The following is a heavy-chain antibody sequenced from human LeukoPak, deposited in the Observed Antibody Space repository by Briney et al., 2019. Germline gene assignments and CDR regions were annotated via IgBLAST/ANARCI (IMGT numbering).Heavy chain of an antibody. CDR2: ISSSNSYI. Sequence: GGSLRLSCAASGFTFSSYIMNWVRQAPGKGLEWVSSISSSNSYIYNADSVKGRSTISRDNAKNSLYLQMNSLRAEDTAVYYCARDQGLLVVAGRFGYWGQGTLVTVSS. CDR1: GFTFSSYI. V-gene: IGHV3-21*01. CDR3: ARDQGLLVVAGRFGY. J-gene: IGHJ4*02. D-gene: IGHD6-19*01.